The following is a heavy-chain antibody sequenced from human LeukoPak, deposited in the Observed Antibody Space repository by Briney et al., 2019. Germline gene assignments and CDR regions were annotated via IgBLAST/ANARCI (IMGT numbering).Heavy chain of an antibody. Sequence: GGSLRLSCAASGFTFDDYAMHWVRQAPGKGLEWVSGISWNSGSIGYADSVKGRFTISRDNAKNSLYLQMNSLRAEDTALYYCAKDKEMATMTRSPLDYWGQGTLVTVSS. J-gene: IGHJ4*02. CDR3: AKDKEMATMTRSPLDY. D-gene: IGHD5-24*01. V-gene: IGHV3-9*01. CDR2: ISWNSGSI. CDR1: GFTFDDYA.